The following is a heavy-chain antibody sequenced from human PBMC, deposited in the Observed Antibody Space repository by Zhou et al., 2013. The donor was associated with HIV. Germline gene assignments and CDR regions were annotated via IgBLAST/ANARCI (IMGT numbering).Heavy chain of an antibody. CDR3: ARDGGRTYYYDSSGYNWFDP. Sequence: QVQLVQSGAEVKKPGASVKVSCKASGYTFTSYYMHWVRQAPGQGLEWMGIINPSGGSTSYAQKFQGRVTMTRDTSTSTVYMELSSLRSEDTAVYYCARDGGRTYYYDSSGYNWFDPGAREPWSPSPQ. D-gene: IGHD3-22*01. J-gene: IGHJ5*02. V-gene: IGHV1-46*03. CDR1: GYTFTSYY. CDR2: INPSGGST.